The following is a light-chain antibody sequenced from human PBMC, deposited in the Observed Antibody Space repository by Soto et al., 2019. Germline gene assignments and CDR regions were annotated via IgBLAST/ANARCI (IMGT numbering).Light chain of an antibody. CDR2: DTS. J-gene: IGKJ3*01. CDR3: QQRSDWPVT. Sequence: EIVLTQSPATLSLSXGEXATLSCRAXQSISKYLVWYQQKPGQAPRVLIYDTSKRATGIPARFSGTGSGTDFTLTISSLEPEDFAVYYCQQRSDWPVTFGPGTKVDIK. V-gene: IGKV3-11*01. CDR1: QSISKY.